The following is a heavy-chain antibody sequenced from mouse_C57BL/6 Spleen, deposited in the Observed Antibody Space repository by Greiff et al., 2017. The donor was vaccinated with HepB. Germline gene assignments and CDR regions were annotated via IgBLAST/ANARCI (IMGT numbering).Heavy chain of an antibody. CDR1: GFTFSDYG. CDR3: ARRVDDYDPYYFDY. V-gene: IGHV5-17*01. Sequence: EVMLVESGGGLVKPGGSLKLSCAASGFTFSDYGMHWVRQAPEKGLEWVAYISSGSSTIYYADTVKGRFTISRDNAKNTLFLQMTSLRSEDTAMYYCARRVDDYDPYYFDYWGQGTTLTVSS. J-gene: IGHJ2*01. D-gene: IGHD2-4*01. CDR2: ISSGSSTI.